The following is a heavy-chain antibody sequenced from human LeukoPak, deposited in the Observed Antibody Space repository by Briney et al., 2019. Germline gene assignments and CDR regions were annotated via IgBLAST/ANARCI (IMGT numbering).Heavy chain of an antibody. CDR1: GYTFTSYY. CDR3: AREYPYSRGFDY. D-gene: IGHD1-14*01. Sequence: ASVKLSCKASGYTFTSYYMHCVRQAPGQGLEWMGIINPSGGSTSYAQKFQGRVTMTRDMSTSTVYMELSSLRSEDTAVYYCAREYPYSRGFDYWGQGTLVTVSS. CDR2: INPSGGST. V-gene: IGHV1-46*01. J-gene: IGHJ4*02.